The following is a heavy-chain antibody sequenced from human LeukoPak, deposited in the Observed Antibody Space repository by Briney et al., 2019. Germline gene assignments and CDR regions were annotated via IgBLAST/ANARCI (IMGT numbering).Heavy chain of an antibody. J-gene: IGHJ6*03. D-gene: IGHD5-18*01. CDR3: ARDRVQLRRHYYMDV. CDR2: ISSSSSTI. Sequence: PGGSLRLSCAASGFTFSSYSMNWVRQAPGKGLEWVSYISSSSSTIYYADSVKGRFTISRDNAKNSLYLQMNGLRAEDTAVYYCARDRVQLRRHYYMDVWGKGTTVTVSS. CDR1: GFTFSSYS. V-gene: IGHV3-48*04.